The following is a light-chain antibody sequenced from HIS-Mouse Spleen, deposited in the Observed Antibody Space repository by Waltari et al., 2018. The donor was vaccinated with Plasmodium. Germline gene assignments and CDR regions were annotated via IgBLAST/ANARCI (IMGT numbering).Light chain of an antibody. CDR1: NLGDKY. CDR3: QAWDSSTAV. CDR2: QDS. J-gene: IGLJ3*02. V-gene: IGLV3-1*01. Sequence: SYELTQPPSVSVSPGQTASITCSGDNLGDKYACWYQQKPGQSPVLVIYQDSKRPSGSPDRFSGSNSGNTATLTIGGTQAMDEADYYCQAWDSSTAVFGGGTKLTVL.